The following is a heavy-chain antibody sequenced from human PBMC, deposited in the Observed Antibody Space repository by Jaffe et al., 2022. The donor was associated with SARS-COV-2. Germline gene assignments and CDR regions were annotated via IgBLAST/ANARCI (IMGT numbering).Heavy chain of an antibody. Sequence: EVQLVESGGGLVQPGGSLRLSCVVSGFVLNDYWMSWVRQAPGKGLEWVANIRQDGSEKFYVDSVKGRFTISRDNAKKSVYLQMDSLRAEDTAIYFCAKYNGYSLDHWGQGTLVSVSS. V-gene: IGHV3-7*03. J-gene: IGHJ4*02. D-gene: IGHD3-22*01. CDR3: AKYNGYSLDH. CDR1: GFVLNDYW. CDR2: IRQDGSEK.